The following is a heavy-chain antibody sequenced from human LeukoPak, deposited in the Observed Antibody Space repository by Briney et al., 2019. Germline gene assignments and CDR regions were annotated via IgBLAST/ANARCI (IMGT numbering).Heavy chain of an antibody. CDR3: AREGSYCVGGDCYSFDF. V-gene: IGHV1-2*02. CDR2: MHGGNGNT. Sequence: ASVKVSCKASGYKFISHYLQWVRQAPGLGPEWMGWMHGGNGNTRYAEKFEGRVTMTRDTSTGTAYMDLSTLTSDDTAVHYCAREGSYCVGGDCYSFDFWGQGTLVTVSS. CDR1: GYKFISHY. D-gene: IGHD2-21*02. J-gene: IGHJ4*02.